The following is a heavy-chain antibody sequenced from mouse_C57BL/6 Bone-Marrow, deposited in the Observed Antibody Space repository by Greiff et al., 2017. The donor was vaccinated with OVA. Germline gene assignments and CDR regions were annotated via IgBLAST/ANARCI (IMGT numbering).Heavy chain of an antibody. CDR2: IDPENGDT. J-gene: IGHJ2*01. CDR1: GFNIKDDY. CDR3: TTSPVVAGGY. D-gene: IGHD1-1*01. V-gene: IGHV14-4*01. Sequence: VQLQQSGAELVRPGASVKLSCTASGFNIKDDYMHWVKQRPEQGLEWIGWIDPENGDTEYASKFQGKATITADTSSHTAYLQLSSLTSEDTAVYYCTTSPVVAGGYWGQGTTLTVSS.